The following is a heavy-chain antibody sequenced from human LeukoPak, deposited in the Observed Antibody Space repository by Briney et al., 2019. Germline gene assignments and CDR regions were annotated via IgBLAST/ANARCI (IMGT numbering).Heavy chain of an antibody. CDR2: ISGSGGST. D-gene: IGHD2-15*01. V-gene: IGHV3-23*01. CDR3: AKQLGYCSDGSCYFPY. CDR1: GFTFSNYA. Sequence: GGSLRLSCAVSGFTFSNYAMSWVRQAPGKGLEWVSGISGSGGSTYYADCVKGRFTISRDNSKNTLYLQMNSLRAEDTAVYYCAKQLGYCSDGSCYFPYWGQGTLVTVSS. J-gene: IGHJ4*02.